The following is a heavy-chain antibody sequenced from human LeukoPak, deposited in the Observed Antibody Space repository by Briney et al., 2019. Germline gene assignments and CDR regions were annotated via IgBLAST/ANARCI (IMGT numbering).Heavy chain of an antibody. J-gene: IGHJ4*02. CDR2: IITILGIA. CDR1: GGTFSRYA. D-gene: IGHD3-3*01. CDR3: ARSGYYDFWSTTYYFDY. Sequence: SVTVSCKGSGGTFSRYAISGVRQAGGRGGEGVGRIITILGIANYAQKFQGRVTITADKSTSTAYMELSSLRSEDTAVYYCARSGYYDFWSTTYYFDYWGQGTLVTVSS. V-gene: IGHV1-69*10.